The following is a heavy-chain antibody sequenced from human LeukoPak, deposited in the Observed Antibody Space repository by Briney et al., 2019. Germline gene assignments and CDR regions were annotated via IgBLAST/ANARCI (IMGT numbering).Heavy chain of an antibody. CDR1: GFTFSSYA. D-gene: IGHD2-15*01. J-gene: IGHJ4*02. Sequence: GGSLRLSCAASGFTFSSYAMSWVRQAPGKGLEWVSAISGSGGSTYYADSVKGRFTISRDNSKNTLYLQMNSLRAEDTAVYYCAKGRKDCSGGSCADCWGQGTLVTVSS. CDR2: ISGSGGST. V-gene: IGHV3-23*01. CDR3: AKGRKDCSGGSCADC.